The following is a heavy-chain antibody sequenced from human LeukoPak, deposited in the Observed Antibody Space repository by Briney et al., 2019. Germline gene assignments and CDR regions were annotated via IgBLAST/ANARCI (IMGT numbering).Heavy chain of an antibody. CDR1: GYTLTELS. J-gene: IGHJ4*02. Sequence: ASVKVSCKVSGYTLTELSMHWVRQAPGKGLEWMGGFDPEDGETIYAQKFQGRVTMTEDTSTDSAYMELSSLRSEDTAVYYCAACHYSSSCHFDYWGQGTLVTVSS. CDR3: AACHYSSSCHFDY. V-gene: IGHV1-24*01. D-gene: IGHD6-13*01. CDR2: FDPEDGET.